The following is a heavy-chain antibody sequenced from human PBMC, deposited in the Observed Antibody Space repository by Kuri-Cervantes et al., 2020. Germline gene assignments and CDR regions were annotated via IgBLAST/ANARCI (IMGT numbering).Heavy chain of an antibody. CDR1: GGSISSYY. CDR2: IYYSGST. CDR3: ARQMVLRKTVVVPAVRRAFDI. J-gene: IGHJ3*02. Sequence: SETLSLTCTVSGGSISSYYWSWIRQPPGKGLEWIGYIYYSGSTNYNPSRKSRVTISVDTSKNQFSLKLSSVTAADTAVYYCARQMVLRKTVVVPAVRRAFDIWGQGTMVTVSS. D-gene: IGHD2-2*01. V-gene: IGHV4-59*01.